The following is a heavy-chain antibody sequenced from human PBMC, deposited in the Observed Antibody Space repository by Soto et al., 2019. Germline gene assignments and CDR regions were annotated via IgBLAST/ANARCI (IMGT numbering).Heavy chain of an antibody. J-gene: IGHJ4*02. CDR3: ARDYFADYHGSGSYIDY. V-gene: IGHV3-33*08. D-gene: IGHD3-10*01. Sequence: GGSLRPSCAASGFTFSSYGMHWVRQAPGKVLEWVAVIWYDGSNKYYADSVKGRFTISRDNSKNTLYLQMNSLRAEDTAVYYCARDYFADYHGSGSYIDYWGQGT. CDR2: IWYDGSNK. CDR1: GFTFSSYG.